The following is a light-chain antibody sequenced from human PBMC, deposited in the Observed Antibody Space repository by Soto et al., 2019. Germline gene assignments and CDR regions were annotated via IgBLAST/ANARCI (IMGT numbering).Light chain of an antibody. Sequence: QSALTQPASVSGSPGQSITISCTGTSGDTNEINSVSWYQKHPGQAPKLFIYDAGSRPSGVSSRFSGSKSGNTASLTISGLQAEDEADYYCSSYSISAALVLFGGGTKLTVL. V-gene: IGLV2-14*03. CDR3: SSYSISAALVL. CDR2: DAG. J-gene: IGLJ2*01. CDR1: SGDTNEINS.